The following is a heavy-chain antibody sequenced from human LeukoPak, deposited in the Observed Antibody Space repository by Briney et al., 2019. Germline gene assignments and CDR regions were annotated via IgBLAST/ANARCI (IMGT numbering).Heavy chain of an antibody. V-gene: IGHV3-21*01. CDR3: VRDDDNWGFVL. D-gene: IGHD7-27*01. CDR1: GFTFSTYG. CDR2: ITSSSSYK. Sequence: PGGSLRLFCEGSGFTFSTYGMNWVRQPPGKGLQWLSSITSSSSYKYYADSLKGRISISRDNAKNSLYLQMIGLRAEDTAVYYCVRDDDNWGFVLCGGGTLVTVSS. J-gene: IGHJ2*01.